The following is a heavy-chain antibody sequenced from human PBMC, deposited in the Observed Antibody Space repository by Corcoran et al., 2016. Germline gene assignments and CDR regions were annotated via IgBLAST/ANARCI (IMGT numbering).Heavy chain of an antibody. Sequence: VQLVESGGGVVQPGRSLRLSCAASGFTFSSYGMHRVRQAPGKGLEWVAVISYDGSNKYYADSVKGRFTISRDNSKNTLYLQMNCLRAEDTAVYYCATDQVHSGYDDYFDYWGQGSLVTVSS. CDR1: GFTFSSYG. J-gene: IGHJ4*02. CDR3: ATDQVHSGYDDYFDY. D-gene: IGHD5-12*01. CDR2: ISYDGSNK. V-gene: IGHV3-30*03.